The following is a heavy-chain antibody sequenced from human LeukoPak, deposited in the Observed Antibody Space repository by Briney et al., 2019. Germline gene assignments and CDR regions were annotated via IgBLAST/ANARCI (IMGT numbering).Heavy chain of an antibody. CDR3: ARGTITMVRGDSIYYFDY. CDR1: GGSISSSSYY. D-gene: IGHD3-10*01. J-gene: IGHJ4*02. Sequence: TSETLSLTCTVSGGSISSSSYYWGWIRQPPGKGLEWIGSIYYSGSTYYNPSLKSRVTISVDTSKNQFSLKLSSVTAADTAVYYCARGTITMVRGDSIYYFDYWGQGTLVTVSS. V-gene: IGHV4-39*07. CDR2: IYYSGST.